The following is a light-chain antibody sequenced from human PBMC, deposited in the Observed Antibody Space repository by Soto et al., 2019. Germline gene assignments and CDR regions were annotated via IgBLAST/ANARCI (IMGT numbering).Light chain of an antibody. J-gene: IGLJ3*02. V-gene: IGLV2-14*01. CDR2: EVS. CDR1: SSDVDGYNY. CDR3: SSYTTISTHWV. Sequence: QSALTQPASVSGSPGQSITISCTGTSSDVDGYNYVSWYQQHPGKAPKLMICEVSNRPSGVSNRFSGSKSGNTASLTISGLQAEDEADYYCSSYTTISTHWVFGGGTKLTVL.